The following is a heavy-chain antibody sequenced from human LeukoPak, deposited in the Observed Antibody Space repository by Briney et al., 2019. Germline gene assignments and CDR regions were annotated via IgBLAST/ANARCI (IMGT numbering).Heavy chain of an antibody. V-gene: IGHV3-23*01. CDR2: ISGNGGIT. D-gene: IGHD3-22*01. J-gene: IGHJ6*02. CDR3: AKSSGPGGYYYYGMDV. Sequence: GGSLRLSCAASAFTFRNYWMSWVRQAPGKGLEWVSGISGNGGITYYADSVRDRFTISRDNSKNTLYLQMNSLRAEDTAVYYCAKSSGPGGYYYYGMDVWGQGTTVTVSS. CDR1: AFTFRNYW.